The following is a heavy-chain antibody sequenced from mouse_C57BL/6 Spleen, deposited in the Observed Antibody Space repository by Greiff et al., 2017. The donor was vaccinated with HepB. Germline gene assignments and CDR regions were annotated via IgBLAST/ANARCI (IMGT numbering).Heavy chain of an antibody. Sequence: EVHLVESGPGLVKPSQSLSLTCSVTGYSITSGYYWNWIRQFPGNKLEWMGYISYDGSNNYNPSLKNRISITRDTSKNQFFLKLNSVTTEDTATYYCARGGYGDGSSPAWFAYWGQGTLVTVSA. V-gene: IGHV3-6*01. J-gene: IGHJ3*01. CDR1: GYSITSGYY. D-gene: IGHD1-1*01. CDR3: ARGGYGDGSSPAWFAY. CDR2: ISYDGSN.